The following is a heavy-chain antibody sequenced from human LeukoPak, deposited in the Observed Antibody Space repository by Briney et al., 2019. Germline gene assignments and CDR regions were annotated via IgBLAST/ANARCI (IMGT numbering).Heavy chain of an antibody. CDR2: IYHSDSGTA. Sequence: KPSQTLSLTCAVSGGSISSGGYSWNWIRQPPGKGLEWIGYIYHSDSGTAYYNPSLKSRVIISLDRSKNQFSLDLTSVTAADTAVYYCARVVVAASYGMDVWGQGTTVTVSS. CDR3: ARVVVAASYGMDV. V-gene: IGHV4-30-2*01. J-gene: IGHJ6*02. CDR1: GGSISSGGYS. D-gene: IGHD2-15*01.